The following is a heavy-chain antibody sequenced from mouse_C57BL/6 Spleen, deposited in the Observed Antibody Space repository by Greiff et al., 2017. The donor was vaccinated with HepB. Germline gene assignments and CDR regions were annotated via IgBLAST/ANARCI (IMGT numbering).Heavy chain of an antibody. CDR1: GYTFTSYW. CDR3: AKGYYGSRGAMDY. V-gene: IGHV1-69*01. D-gene: IGHD1-1*01. Sequence: QVQLQQPGAELVMPGASVKLSCKASGYTFTSYWMHWVKQRPGQCLEWIGEIDPSDSYTNYNQKFKGKSTLTVDKSSSTAYMQLSSLTSADAAVYYCAKGYYGSRGAMDYWGQGTSVTVSS. CDR2: IDPSDSYT. J-gene: IGHJ4*01.